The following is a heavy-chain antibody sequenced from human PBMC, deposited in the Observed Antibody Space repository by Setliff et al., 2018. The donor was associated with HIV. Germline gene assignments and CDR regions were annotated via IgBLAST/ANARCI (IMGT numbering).Heavy chain of an antibody. Sequence: SETLSLTCAVYGGSFSGYYWSWIRQPPGKGPEWIGEINHSGSTNYNPSLKSRVTISVDTSKNQFSLKLSSVTAADTAVYYCARVSYDSSGYYIYYYYYMDVWGKGTTVTVSS. CDR2: INHSGST. D-gene: IGHD3-22*01. CDR1: GGSFSGYY. J-gene: IGHJ6*03. V-gene: IGHV4-34*01. CDR3: ARVSYDSSGYYIYYYYYMDV.